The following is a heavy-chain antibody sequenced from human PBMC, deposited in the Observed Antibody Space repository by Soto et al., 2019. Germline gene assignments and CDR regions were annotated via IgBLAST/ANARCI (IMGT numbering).Heavy chain of an antibody. J-gene: IGHJ4*02. CDR3: AHRILRTVFGLVTTTAIYFDF. V-gene: IGHV2-5*02. D-gene: IGHD3-3*01. Sequence: QITLNESGPTGVKPAETLTLTCTFSGFSLTTSGVGVGWIRQSPGKAPEWLALIYWDDDKRYSASLKSRLTNTKDTSKNQVVLTMASVDPADTATYYCAHRILRTVFGLVTTTAIYFDFWGQGTPVVVSS. CDR1: GFSLTTSGVG. CDR2: IYWDDDK.